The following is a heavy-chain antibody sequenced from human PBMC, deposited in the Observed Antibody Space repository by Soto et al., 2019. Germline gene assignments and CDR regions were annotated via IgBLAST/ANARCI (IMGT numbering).Heavy chain of an antibody. CDR3: ARDAQYSFDY. CDR2: ISYDGSNK. CDR1: GFTFSSYA. Sequence: QVQLVESGGGVVQPGRSLRLSCAASGFTFSSYALHWVRQAPGKGLEWVAIISYDGSNKYYADSVKGRFTISRDNSKNTLYLQMNSLRAEDTAVYYCARDAQYSFDYWGQGTLVTVSS. J-gene: IGHJ4*02. V-gene: IGHV3-30-3*01.